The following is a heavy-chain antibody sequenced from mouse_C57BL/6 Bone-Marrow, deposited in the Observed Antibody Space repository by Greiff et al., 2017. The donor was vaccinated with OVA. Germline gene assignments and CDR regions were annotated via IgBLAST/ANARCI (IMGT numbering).Heavy chain of an antibody. V-gene: IGHV5-17*01. CDR1: GFTFSDYG. J-gene: IGHJ4*01. CDR3: ARAYYGNYNAMDY. Sequence: DVQLVESGGGLVKPGGSLKLSCAASGFTFSDYGMHWVRQAPEKGLEWVAYISSGSSTIYYADTVKGRFTISRDNAKNTLFLQMTSLRSEDTAMYYCARAYYGNYNAMDYWGQGTSVTVSS. CDR2: ISSGSSTI. D-gene: IGHD2-10*01.